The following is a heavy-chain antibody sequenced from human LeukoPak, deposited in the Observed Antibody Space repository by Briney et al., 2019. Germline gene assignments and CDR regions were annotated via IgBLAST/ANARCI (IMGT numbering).Heavy chain of an antibody. CDR2: LYYSGST. D-gene: IGHD2-2*01. CDR3: SRLYCTTSSCGRFDP. CDR1: GVSISSSGYY. J-gene: IGHJ5*02. Sequence: SETLSLTCTVSGVSISSSGYYWAWIRQPPGKGLEWIGTLYYSGSTYFKPALKSRVTISVDTSKNQFSLKLTSVTAADTAVYYCSRLYCTTSSCGRFDPWGQGTLVTVSS. V-gene: IGHV4-39*01.